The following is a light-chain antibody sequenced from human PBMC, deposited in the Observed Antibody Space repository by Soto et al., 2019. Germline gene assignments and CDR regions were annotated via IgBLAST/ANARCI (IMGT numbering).Light chain of an antibody. CDR1: SSDVGGYNY. CDR2: EVS. Sequence: QSALTQPRSVSGSPGQSVTVSCTGSSSDVGGYNYVSWYQQHPGKAPKLMIYEVSKRPSGVPDRFSGSKSGNTASLTVSGLQAEDEADYYCSSYAGSNNVVFGGGTQLTVL. CDR3: SSYAGSNNVV. J-gene: IGLJ2*01. V-gene: IGLV2-8*01.